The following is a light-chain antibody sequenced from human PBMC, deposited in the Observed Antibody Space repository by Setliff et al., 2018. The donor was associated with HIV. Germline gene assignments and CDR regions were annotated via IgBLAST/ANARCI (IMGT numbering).Light chain of an antibody. CDR1: SSDVGGYNY. CDR3: TSYGGNNNFYV. Sequence: QSALTQPASVSGSPGQSVTISCTGTSSDVGGYNYVSWYVQRPGKAPKLIIYDVTKRPSGVPDRFSGSKSGNTASLTASGLQAEDEGDYYCTSYGGNNNFYVLGTGTKVTVL. V-gene: IGLV2-8*01. CDR2: DVT. J-gene: IGLJ1*01.